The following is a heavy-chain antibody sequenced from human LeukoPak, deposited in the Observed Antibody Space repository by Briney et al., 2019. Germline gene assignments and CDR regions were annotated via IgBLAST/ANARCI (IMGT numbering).Heavy chain of an antibody. CDR1: GYTFTCYT. Sequence: GASVKVSCKSCGYTFTCYTIGWVRQAPGQGLEWMGWISPYYGNTNYAQNLQGRVTMTTDTSTTTAYMELRSLRSDDTAVYYCARGGGDYFDLWGRGTLVTVSS. V-gene: IGHV1-18*01. CDR3: ARGGGDYFDL. CDR2: ISPYYGNT. J-gene: IGHJ2*01. D-gene: IGHD2-21*02.